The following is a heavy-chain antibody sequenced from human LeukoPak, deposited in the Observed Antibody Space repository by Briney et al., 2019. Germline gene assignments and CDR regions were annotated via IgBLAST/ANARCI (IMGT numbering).Heavy chain of an antibody. J-gene: IGHJ5*02. V-gene: IGHV4-34*01. CDR3: ARGCSGGSYLASFDP. D-gene: IGHD2-15*01. CDR2: INHSGST. CDR1: GGSFSGYY. Sequence: SETLSLTCAVYGGSFSGYYWSWIRQPPGKGLEWIGEINHSGSTNYNPSLKSRVTISVDTSKNQFSLKLSSVTAADTAVYYCARGCSGGSYLASFDPWGQGTLVTVSS.